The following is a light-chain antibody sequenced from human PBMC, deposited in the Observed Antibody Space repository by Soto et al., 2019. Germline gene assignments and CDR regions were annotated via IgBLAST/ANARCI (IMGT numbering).Light chain of an antibody. CDR2: DAS. CDR3: QHRSNWPPIT. CDR1: QSVSSY. Sequence: EIVLTQSPATLSLSPGERATLSCRASQSVSSYLAWYQQKPGQAPRLLIYDASNRATGIPARFSGSGSGTYFTLTISSLEPEDLAVYYCQHRSNWPPITFGQGTRLEIK. J-gene: IGKJ5*01. V-gene: IGKV3-11*01.